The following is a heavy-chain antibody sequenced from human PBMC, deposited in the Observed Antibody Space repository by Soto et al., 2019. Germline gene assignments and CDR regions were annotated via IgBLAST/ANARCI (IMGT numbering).Heavy chain of an antibody. D-gene: IGHD2-8*01. CDR2: ISYDGSDK. J-gene: IGHJ4*02. V-gene: IGHV3-30-3*01. Sequence: ESGGSVVQPGRSLRLSCAASGFTFSNYAMDWVRQAPGKGLEWVAVISYDGSDKYYADSVKGRFTISRDNSKNTLYLQMNSLRADDTAVYYCARAPGVQYYFDYWGQGTLVTVSS. CDR1: GFTFSNYA. CDR3: ARAPGVQYYFDY.